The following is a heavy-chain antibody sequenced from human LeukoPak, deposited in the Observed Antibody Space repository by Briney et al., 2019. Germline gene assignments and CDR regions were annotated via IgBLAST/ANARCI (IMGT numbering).Heavy chain of an antibody. CDR2: IHHSGNI. CDR1: GYSISSGYY. J-gene: IGHJ5*02. V-gene: IGHV4-38-2*02. Sequence: SETLSLTCTVSGYSISSGYYWGWIRQSPGKGLEWIGNIHHSGNIYYNVSLKSRVTISVHTSNNQFSLNLNSVTAADTAVYYCARRDDVAGYYGSGSYYKDNWFDPWGQGTLVTVSS. CDR3: ARRDDVAGYYGSGSYYKDNWFDP. D-gene: IGHD3-10*01.